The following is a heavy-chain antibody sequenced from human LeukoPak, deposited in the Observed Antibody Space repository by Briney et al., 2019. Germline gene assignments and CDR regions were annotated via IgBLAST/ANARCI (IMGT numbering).Heavy chain of an antibody. D-gene: IGHD4-23*01. J-gene: IGHJ5*02. V-gene: IGHV3-7*01. CDR2: IKQDGSEK. Sequence: PGRSLRLSCAASAFTFSSHWMSWVRQAPGKGLEWVANIKQDGSEKYYVDSVKGRFTISRDNAKNSLYLQMNNLRAEDTAVYYCARSRDLTTGVAWFDPWGQGTLVTVSS. CDR3: ARSRDLTTGVAWFDP. CDR1: AFTFSSHW.